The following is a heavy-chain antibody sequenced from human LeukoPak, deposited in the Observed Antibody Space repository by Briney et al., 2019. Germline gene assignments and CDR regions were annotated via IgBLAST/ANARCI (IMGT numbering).Heavy chain of an antibody. J-gene: IGHJ6*02. V-gene: IGHV4-59*08. D-gene: IGHD3-10*01. CDR3: ARHYYGSGSSPMDV. CDR2: IYDGGST. CDR1: GGSISSYY. Sequence: PSETLSLTCTVSGGSISSYYWSWIRQPPGKGLEWIGYIYDGGSTNYNPSLKSRVTISLDTSKKQFSLKLTSVTATDTAVFYCARHYYGSGSSPMDVWGQGTTVTVSS.